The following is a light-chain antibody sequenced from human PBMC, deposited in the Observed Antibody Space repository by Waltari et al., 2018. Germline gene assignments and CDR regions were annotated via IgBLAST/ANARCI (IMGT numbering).Light chain of an antibody. CDR2: EVD. CDR1: SSYIGAYNY. Sequence: QSALTQPPSASGSPGQTVIISCTGTSSYIGAYNYVPWYQQIPGRAPALIIYEVDRRPPGVPDRFSGSKSGNTASLTVSGLQTEDEGDYYCSSYAGSNKLIFGGVTKLTVL. J-gene: IGLJ2*01. CDR3: SSYAGSNKLI. V-gene: IGLV2-8*01.